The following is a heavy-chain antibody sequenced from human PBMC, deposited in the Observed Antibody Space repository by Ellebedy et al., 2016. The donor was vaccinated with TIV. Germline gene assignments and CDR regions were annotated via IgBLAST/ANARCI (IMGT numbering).Heavy chain of an antibody. CDR1: GFSFRDYA. Sequence: PGGSLRLSCAASGFSFRDYAMSWVRQAPGKGLEWVSGIGGDSVEYADSVKGRFTISRDNSENTLWLQMNSLRAEDTAVYYCAKDTGYLSRHFDQWGQGTLVTVSS. J-gene: IGHJ4*02. CDR2: IGGDSV. V-gene: IGHV3-23*01. D-gene: IGHD3-22*01. CDR3: AKDTGYLSRHFDQ.